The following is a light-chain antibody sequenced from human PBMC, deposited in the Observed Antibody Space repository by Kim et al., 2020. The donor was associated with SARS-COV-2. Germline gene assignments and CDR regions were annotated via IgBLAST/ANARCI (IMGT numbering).Light chain of an antibody. CDR3: SSYTSSSTRV. J-gene: IGLJ3*02. CDR1: SSDVGGYNY. Sequence: GQSIPLSCTGTSSDVGGYNYVSWYEQHQGKAPKLMIYDVSNRPSGVSNRLSGSKSGNTASLTISGLQAEDEADYYCSSYTSSSTRVFGGGTKLTVL. CDR2: DVS. V-gene: IGLV2-14*03.